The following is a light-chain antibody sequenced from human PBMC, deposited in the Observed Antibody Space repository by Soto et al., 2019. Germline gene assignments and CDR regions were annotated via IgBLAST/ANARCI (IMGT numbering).Light chain of an antibody. CDR2: DVS. CDR3: LSYTTSTTYV. V-gene: IGLV2-14*03. CDR1: TSDVGAYNH. Sequence: QSVLTQPASVSGSPGQSITISCTGTTSDVGAYNHVSWYQHHPGKAPKLMIYDVSNRPSGVSNRFSGSKSGNTASLTISGLQAEDEADYCCLSYTTSTTYVFGTRTKVTVL. J-gene: IGLJ1*01.